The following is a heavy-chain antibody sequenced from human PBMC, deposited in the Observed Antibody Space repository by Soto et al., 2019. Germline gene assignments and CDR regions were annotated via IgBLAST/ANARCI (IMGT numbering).Heavy chain of an antibody. CDR3: AKGPAAIKLYYYYGMDV. CDR1: GFTFSSYA. CDR2: ISGSGGST. V-gene: IGHV3-23*01. D-gene: IGHD2-2*01. J-gene: IGHJ6*02. Sequence: GGSLRLSCAASGFTFSSYAMSWVHQAPGKGLEWVSAISGSGGSTYYADSVKGRFTISRDNSKNTLYLQMNSLRAEDTAVYYCAKGPAAIKLYYYYGMDVWGQGTTVTVSS.